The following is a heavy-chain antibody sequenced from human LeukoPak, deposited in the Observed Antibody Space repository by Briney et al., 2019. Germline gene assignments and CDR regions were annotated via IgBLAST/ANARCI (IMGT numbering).Heavy chain of an antibody. Sequence: ASVKVSCTASGYTFTSYDINWVRQATGQGLEWMGWMNPNSGNTGYAQKFQGRVTMTRNTSISTAYMELSSLRSEDTAVYYCARQGSGSYWPLHYYYYYGMDVWGQGTTVTVSS. CDR1: GYTFTSYD. V-gene: IGHV1-8*01. CDR2: MNPNSGNT. CDR3: ARQGSGSYWPLHYYYYYGMDV. J-gene: IGHJ6*02. D-gene: IGHD3-10*01.